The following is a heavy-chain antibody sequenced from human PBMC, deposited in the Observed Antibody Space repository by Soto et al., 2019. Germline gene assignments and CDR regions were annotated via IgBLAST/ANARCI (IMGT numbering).Heavy chain of an antibody. D-gene: IGHD2-21*02. J-gene: IGHJ4*02. CDR2: VNPSGGHT. Sequence: QVQLMQSGAEVKKLGASVKVSCKASGDTFTDYYIHWVRQAPGQGLEWMGTVNPSGGHTTYAQHFLGRVTMTRDTSTSTLYMELTSLTSDDTAIYYCARGGHVVVVTAALDYWGQGTLGTVSS. CDR1: GDTFTDYY. V-gene: IGHV1-46*01. CDR3: ARGGHVVVVTAALDY.